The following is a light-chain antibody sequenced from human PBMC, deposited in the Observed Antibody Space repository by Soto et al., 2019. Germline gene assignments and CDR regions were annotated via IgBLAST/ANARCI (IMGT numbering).Light chain of an antibody. Sequence: DIQMTQSPSSLSASVGDRITITCRASQSVSDYLNWYQQRPGKAPKLLIYAAASLQSGVPSRFSGSRSGTDFTLNISSLQPEDFATYYCQQSYSTPYTFGQGTKLEIK. CDR2: AAA. J-gene: IGKJ2*01. CDR3: QQSYSTPYT. CDR1: QSVSDY. V-gene: IGKV1-39*01.